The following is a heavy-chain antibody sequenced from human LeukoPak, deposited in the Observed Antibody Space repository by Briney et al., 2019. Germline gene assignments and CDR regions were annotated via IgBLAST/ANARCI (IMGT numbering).Heavy chain of an antibody. Sequence: GGSLRLSCAASGFTFSSHNMNWVRQAPMKGLEWVSSIGTDGSYIYYADSVQGRFTISRDNAKNSLYLQMNSLRAEDTAVYYCARSNPSGGGYFDYWGQGTLVTVSS. CDR2: IGTDGSYI. CDR3: ARSNPSGGGYFDY. CDR1: GFTFSSHN. V-gene: IGHV3-21*01. J-gene: IGHJ4*02. D-gene: IGHD3-16*01.